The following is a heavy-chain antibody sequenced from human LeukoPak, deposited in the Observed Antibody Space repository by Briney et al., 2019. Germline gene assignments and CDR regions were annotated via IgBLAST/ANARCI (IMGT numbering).Heavy chain of an antibody. CDR1: GLTFSSYG. CDR3: ARVGGLWFGEYDY. Sequence: PGGSLRLSCAASGLTFSSYGMHWVRQAPGKGLEWVAVISYDGSNKYYADSVKGRFTISRDNSKNTLYLQMNSLRAEDTAVYYCARVGGLWFGEYDYWGQGTLVTVSS. D-gene: IGHD3-10*01. J-gene: IGHJ4*02. V-gene: IGHV3-30*03. CDR2: ISYDGSNK.